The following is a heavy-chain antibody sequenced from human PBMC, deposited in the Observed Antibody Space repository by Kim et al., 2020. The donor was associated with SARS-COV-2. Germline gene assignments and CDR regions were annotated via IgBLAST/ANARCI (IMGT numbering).Heavy chain of an antibody. CDR1: GFTFNDYW. CDR3: VRSIDY. V-gene: IGHV3-7*01. CDR2: INEDGSGK. J-gene: IGHJ4*02. Sequence: GGSLRLSCAASGFTFNDYWMSWVRQRPGKGLEWVANINEDGSGKYYMDSVKGRITISRDNAKNSLFLQMNNLRAEDTAVYYCVRSIDYWGQGTLVTVSS.